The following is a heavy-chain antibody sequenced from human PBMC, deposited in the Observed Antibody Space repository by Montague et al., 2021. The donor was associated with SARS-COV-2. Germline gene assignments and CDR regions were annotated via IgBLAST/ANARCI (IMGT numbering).Heavy chain of an antibody. J-gene: IGHJ6*02. CDR2: INNSGST. D-gene: IGHD2-15*01. V-gene: IGHV4-34*01. CDR3: ARGSGCSGCSCYPEGDTHYYYGMDV. CDR1: GGSFSGYY. Sequence: SETLSLTCAVYGGSFSGYYWSWIRQPPGAGLEWIGEINNSGSTNYNPSLKSRVTISVDTYKNQFSLKLSSVTAADTAVYYCARGSGCSGCSCYPEGDTHYYYGMDVWGQGTTVTVSS.